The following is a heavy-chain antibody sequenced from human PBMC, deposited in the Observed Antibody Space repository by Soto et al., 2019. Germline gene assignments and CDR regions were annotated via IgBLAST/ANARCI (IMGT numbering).Heavy chain of an antibody. J-gene: IGHJ4*02. CDR2: INPSGGST. CDR1: GYTFTSYY. V-gene: IGHV1-46*03. CDR3: ARNTYSGYASHASGVSY. Sequence: QVQLVQSGAEVKKPGASVKVSCKASGYTFTSYYMHWVRQAPGQGLELMGIINPSGGSTSYEQKFQGRVTITRDTYTSTVYMELSSLRSEDTAVYYCARNTYSGYASHASGVSYWGKGTLVTVSS. D-gene: IGHD5-12*01.